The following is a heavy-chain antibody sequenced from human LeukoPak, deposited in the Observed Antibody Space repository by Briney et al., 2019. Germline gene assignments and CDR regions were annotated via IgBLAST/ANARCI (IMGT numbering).Heavy chain of an antibody. Sequence: GGSLRLSCAASGFTFSSYSMNWVRQAPGKGLEWVSYISSSSSTIYYADSVKGRFTISRDNAKNSLYLQMNSLRAEDTAVYYCLVWGSYRIFDYWGQGTLVTVSS. V-gene: IGHV3-48*04. CDR3: LVWGSYRIFDY. J-gene: IGHJ4*02. CDR2: ISSSSSTI. D-gene: IGHD3-16*02. CDR1: GFTFSSYS.